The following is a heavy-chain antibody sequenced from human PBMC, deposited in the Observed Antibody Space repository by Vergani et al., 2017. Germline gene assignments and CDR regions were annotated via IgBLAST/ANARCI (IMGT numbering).Heavy chain of an antibody. Sequence: QVQLVQSGAEVRKPGSSVKVSCKASGGIFSSYAFSWVRQAPGQGLEWMGGIIPVLGTEKFAQRFQGRLTLTADESASTVYMELTSLRSEDTAVYFCAGWLGGYSSGYYFDFWGQGTLVTVSS. CDR2: IIPVLGTE. CDR3: AGWLGGYSSGYYFDF. D-gene: IGHD5-18*01. CDR1: GGIFSSYA. J-gene: IGHJ4*02. V-gene: IGHV1-69*11.